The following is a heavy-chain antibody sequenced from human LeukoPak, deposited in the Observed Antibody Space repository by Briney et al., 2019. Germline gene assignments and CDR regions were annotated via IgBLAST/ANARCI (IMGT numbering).Heavy chain of an antibody. V-gene: IGHV1-69*04. D-gene: IGHD5-12*01. Sequence: SVKVSRKASGGTFSSYAISWVRQAPGQGLEWMGRIIPILGIANYAQKFQGRVTITADKSTSTAYMELSSLRSEDTAVYYCAREGGQQRGYSGYDASFDPWGQGTLVTVSS. CDR2: IIPILGIA. CDR1: GGTFSSYA. CDR3: AREGGQQRGYSGYDASFDP. J-gene: IGHJ5*02.